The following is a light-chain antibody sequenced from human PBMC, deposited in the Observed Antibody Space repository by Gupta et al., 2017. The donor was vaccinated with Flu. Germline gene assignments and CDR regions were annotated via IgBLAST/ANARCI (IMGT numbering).Light chain of an antibody. Sequence: DIVMTQSPLSLPVTPGEPASTSCRSSQSLLHSNGYNYLDWYLQKPGQSPQLLIYLGSNRASGVPDRFSGSGSGTDFTLKISRVEAEDVGVYYCRQALQTPYSFGQWTKLEIK. J-gene: IGKJ2*03. CDR2: LGS. CDR1: QSLLHSNGYNY. V-gene: IGKV2-28*01. CDR3: RQALQTPYS.